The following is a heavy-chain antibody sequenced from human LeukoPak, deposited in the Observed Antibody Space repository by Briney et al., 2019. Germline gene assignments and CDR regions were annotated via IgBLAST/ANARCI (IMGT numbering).Heavy chain of an antibody. D-gene: IGHD2-2*01. Sequence: GGSPRLSCAASGFTFSSYSMHWLRQAPGKGLAYVSAISSNGDNTYYAGSVKGRFTISRDNSKNTLYLQMGSLRVEDMGVYYCAREVDRVFDYWGQGNLVTVSS. CDR3: AREVDRVFDY. CDR1: GFTFSSYS. CDR2: ISSNGDNT. V-gene: IGHV3-64*02. J-gene: IGHJ4*02.